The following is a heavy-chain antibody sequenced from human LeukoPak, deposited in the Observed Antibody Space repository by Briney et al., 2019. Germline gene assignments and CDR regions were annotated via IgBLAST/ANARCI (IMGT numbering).Heavy chain of an antibody. Sequence: GGSLRLSSAPSGFTSADYDMHWVRQVIGKGLEWVSAIGIRGDTHYSGSVKGRFTISRENAASSLYLQMSSLRAEDTAVYYCARGGIQVSGIDEFDYWGEGTLVTVSS. V-gene: IGHV3-13*01. J-gene: IGHJ4*02. CDR1: GFTSADYD. D-gene: IGHD6-19*01. CDR3: ARGGIQVSGIDEFDY. CDR2: IGIRGDT.